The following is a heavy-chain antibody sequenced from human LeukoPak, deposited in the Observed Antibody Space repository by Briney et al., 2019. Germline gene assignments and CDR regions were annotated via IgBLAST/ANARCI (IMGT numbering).Heavy chain of an antibody. CDR2: IYSGGST. CDR1: GFTVSSNY. D-gene: IGHD5-18*01. V-gene: IGHV3-53*01. CDR3: ARDLWDTAMAPGDY. J-gene: IGHJ4*02. Sequence: PGGSLRLSCAASGFTVSSNYVSWVRQAPGKGLEWVSVIYSGGSTYYADSVKGRFTISRDNSKNTLYLQMNSLRAEDTAVYYCARDLWDTAMAPGDYWGQGTLVTVSS.